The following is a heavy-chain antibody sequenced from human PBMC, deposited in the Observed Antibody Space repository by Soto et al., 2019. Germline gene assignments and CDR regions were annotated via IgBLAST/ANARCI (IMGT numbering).Heavy chain of an antibody. V-gene: IGHV3-49*04. CDR1: GFTFGAYA. CDR3: VRYRTAADLSDFDF. CDR2: IRSRSYGGTP. Sequence: GGSLRLSCRGSGFTFGAYAVSLGRQGPGEGVDVVVSIRSRSYGGTPEYAAALRVRFTISRRDSKSVAYLQMNRLKSEDTAVYYCVRYRTAADLSDFDFWGPGTLVTVSS. D-gene: IGHD6-25*01. J-gene: IGHJ4*02.